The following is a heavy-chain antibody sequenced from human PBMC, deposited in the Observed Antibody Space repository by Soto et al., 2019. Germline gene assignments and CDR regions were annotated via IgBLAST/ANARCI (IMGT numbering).Heavy chain of an antibody. D-gene: IGHD5-18*01. J-gene: IGHJ4*02. Sequence: PSETLSLTCTVSGGSIISSSYYWVWIRQPPGKGLEWIGSIYYSGSTYYNPSLKSRVTISVDTSKNQFSLKLSSVTAADTAVYYCARHQIQLWLSPPDYWGQGTLVTVSS. V-gene: IGHV4-39*01. CDR3: ARHQIQLWLSPPDY. CDR1: GGSIISSSYY. CDR2: IYYSGST.